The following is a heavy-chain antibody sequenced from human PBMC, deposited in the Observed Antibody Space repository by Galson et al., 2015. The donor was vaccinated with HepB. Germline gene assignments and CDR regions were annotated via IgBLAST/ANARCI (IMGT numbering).Heavy chain of an antibody. CDR3: AKGSNNYFDY. CDR1: GFTFSSFG. J-gene: IGHJ4*02. D-gene: IGHD5-24*01. Sequence: SLRLSCAASGFTFSSFGMHWVRQAPGKGLEWVAVISYDGSNKYYADSVKGRFTISRDNSKNTLYLQMNSLRAEDTAVYYCAKGSNNYFDYWGQGTLVTVSS. V-gene: IGHV3-30*18. CDR2: ISYDGSNK.